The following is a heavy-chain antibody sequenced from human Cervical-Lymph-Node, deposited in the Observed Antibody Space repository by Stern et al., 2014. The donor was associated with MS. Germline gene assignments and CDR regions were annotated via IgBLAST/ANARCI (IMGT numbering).Heavy chain of an antibody. J-gene: IGHJ4*02. CDR3: ARGGYGFRDFDY. V-gene: IGHV1-2*06. CDR1: GYSFVDHY. D-gene: IGHD3-22*01. Sequence: QVQLVESGAEVRKPGASVKVSCKASGYSFVDHYIHWVRQAPGQGLEWMGRINPNNDGTIYAQGFEGKGTLTRDKSMSTAYLEVTSLRLDDTAVYYCARGGYGFRDFDYWGQGTLVTVSS. CDR2: INPNNDGT.